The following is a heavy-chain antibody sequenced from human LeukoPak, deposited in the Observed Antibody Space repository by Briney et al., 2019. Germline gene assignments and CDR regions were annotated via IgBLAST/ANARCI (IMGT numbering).Heavy chain of an antibody. Sequence: GGSLRLSCAASGFTFSSYWMHWVRQAPGEGLVWVSRISSDGSTTNYADSVKGRFTISRDNAKNTLYLQMNSLRAEDTAVYYCVRFTFGWGQGTLVTVSS. V-gene: IGHV3-74*01. CDR2: ISSDGSTT. CDR3: VRFTFG. J-gene: IGHJ4*02. CDR1: GFTFSSYW. D-gene: IGHD3-16*01.